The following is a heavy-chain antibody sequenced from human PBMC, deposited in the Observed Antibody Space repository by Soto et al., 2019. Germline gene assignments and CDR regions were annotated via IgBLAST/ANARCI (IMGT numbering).Heavy chain of an antibody. CDR2: ITETGGDT. J-gene: IGHJ6*02. CDR3: TKASPDRHHRDV. CDR1: GFTFSKFV. V-gene: IGHV3-23*01. Sequence: EVQLLESGGDLVQPGGSLRLSCAASGFTFSKFVIRWVRQTPGKGLEWVSTITETGGDTYYTDSVKGRFTISKDNSKNTLYLQMSSLRAEDTALYYCTKASPDRHHRDVWGQGTTVTVSS.